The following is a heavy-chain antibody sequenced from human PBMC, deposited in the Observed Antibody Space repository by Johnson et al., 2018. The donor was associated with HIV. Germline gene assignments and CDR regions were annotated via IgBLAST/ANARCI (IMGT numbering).Heavy chain of an antibody. CDR2: TSFDERGK. Sequence: VQLVESGGGVVQPGRSLRLSCAASGFTFSSMHWDRQAPGKGLEWVATTSFDERGKHYTDSVKGRFTISRDNSKNALYLQLNSLRPEDTAVYYCARDGAIAGAATEALDLWGQGTMVIVSS. CDR1: GFTFSS. J-gene: IGHJ3*01. D-gene: IGHD1-26*01. CDR3: ARDGAIAGAATEALDL. V-gene: IGHV3-30*04.